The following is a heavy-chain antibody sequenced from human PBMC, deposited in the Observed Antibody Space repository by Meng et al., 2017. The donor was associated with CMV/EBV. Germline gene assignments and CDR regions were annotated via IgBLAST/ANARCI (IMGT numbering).Heavy chain of an antibody. CDR3: ARGGLELRTYYYYGMDV. V-gene: IGHV4-61*01. J-gene: IGHJ6*02. CDR1: GGSVSSGSYY. D-gene: IGHD1-7*01. CDR2: IYYSGST. Sequence: SETLSLTCTVSGGSVSSGSYYWSWIRQPPGKGLEWIGYIYYSGSTNYNPSLKSRVTISVDTSKNQFSLKLSSVTAADTAVYYCARGGLELRTYYYYGMDVWGQGTTVTVSS.